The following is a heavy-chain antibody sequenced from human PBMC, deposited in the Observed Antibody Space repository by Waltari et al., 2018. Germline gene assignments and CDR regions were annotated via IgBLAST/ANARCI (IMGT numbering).Heavy chain of an antibody. CDR3: ARDPNTTTATAEYFQH. J-gene: IGHJ1*01. Sequence: EVQLVESGGGLVQPGGSLRLSCAASGITVGNNYMSWVRQAPGKGLELISLIYSSGSTYYADSVKGRFTISRDNSKNTLYLQMNSLRAEDTAVYYCARDPNTTTATAEYFQHWGQGTLVTVSS. CDR2: IYSSGST. V-gene: IGHV3-66*01. D-gene: IGHD5-18*01. CDR1: GITVGNNY.